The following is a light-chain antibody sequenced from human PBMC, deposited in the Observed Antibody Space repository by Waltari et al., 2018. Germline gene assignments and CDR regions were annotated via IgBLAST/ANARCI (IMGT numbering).Light chain of an antibody. V-gene: IGLV2-23*01. Sequence: QSALTQPASVSGSPGQSIPISCTGTISDVGSYHLVSWYQQHTGKAPKLMIYEGSKRPSGVSNRFSGSKSGNTASLTISGLQAEDEADYYCCSYAGSSTLVFGGGTKLTVL. CDR3: CSYAGSSTLV. CDR1: ISDVGSYHL. J-gene: IGLJ2*01. CDR2: EGS.